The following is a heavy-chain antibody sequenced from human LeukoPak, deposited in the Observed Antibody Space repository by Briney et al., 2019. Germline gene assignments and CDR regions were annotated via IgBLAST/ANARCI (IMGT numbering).Heavy chain of an antibody. Sequence: ASVKVSCKASGGTFSSYAISWVRQAPGQGLEWMGGIIPIFGTANYAQKFQGRVTITADESTSTAYMELSSLRSEDTAVYYCARDYDILTGYSSQLYWGQGTLVTVSS. D-gene: IGHD3-9*01. CDR1: GGTFSSYA. J-gene: IGHJ4*02. CDR2: IIPIFGTA. CDR3: ARDYDILTGYSSQLY. V-gene: IGHV1-69*13.